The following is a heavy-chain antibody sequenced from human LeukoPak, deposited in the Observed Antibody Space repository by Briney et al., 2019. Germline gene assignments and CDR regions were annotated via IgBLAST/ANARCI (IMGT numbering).Heavy chain of an antibody. D-gene: IGHD6-13*01. CDR2: ISGDSRYI. CDR3: ARGPFSSSWSDFDY. V-gene: IGHV3-21*06. J-gene: IGHJ4*02. CDR1: GFTFGDYS. Sequence: PGGSLRLSCAASGFTFGDYSLDWVRQAPGKGLEWVSCISGDSRYIYYADSVKGRSTISRDNAQNSLYLHMNSLRAEDTAVYYCARGPFSSSWSDFDYWGQGTLVTVSS.